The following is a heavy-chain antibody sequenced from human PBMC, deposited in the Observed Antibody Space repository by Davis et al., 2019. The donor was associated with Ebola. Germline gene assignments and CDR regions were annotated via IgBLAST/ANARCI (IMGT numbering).Heavy chain of an antibody. CDR1: GYTFTNYG. CDR3: ARTSIVGTTTTASDI. V-gene: IGHV1-18*04. D-gene: IGHD1-26*01. J-gene: IGHJ3*02. CDR2: ISAYNGNT. Sequence: AASVKVSCKASGYTFTNYGISWVRQAPGQGLEWMGWISAYNGNTNYAQKFRGRVTMTKDTSTGTAYMELRSLRSDDTAVYFCARTSIVGTTTTASDIWGQGTMVTVSS.